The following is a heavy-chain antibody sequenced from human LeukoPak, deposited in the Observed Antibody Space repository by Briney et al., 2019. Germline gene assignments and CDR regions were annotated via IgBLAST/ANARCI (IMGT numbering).Heavy chain of an antibody. CDR2: TSAYNGNT. CDR1: GYTFTNYG. J-gene: IGHJ4*02. Sequence: ASVKVSCKTSGYTFTNYGISWVRQAPGQGLEWVGWTSAYNGNTDYAQKFQGRVTMTTDSSTSTACMELRSLRSDDTAVYYCARDLPADSGYETHDYWGQGTLVTVSS. D-gene: IGHD5-12*01. CDR3: ARDLPADSGYETHDY. V-gene: IGHV1-18*01.